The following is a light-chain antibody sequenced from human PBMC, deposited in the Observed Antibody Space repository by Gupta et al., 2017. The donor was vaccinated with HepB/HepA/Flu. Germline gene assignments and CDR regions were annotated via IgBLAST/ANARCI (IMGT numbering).Light chain of an antibody. CDR2: NNN. V-gene: IGLV1-44*01. CDR1: NSNLGSNS. Sequence: VLAPPPSASGTPRARVTISCSPRNSNLGSNSVNWYQQFPGTAPKVLIYNNNQRRAGVPERFSGAKSGATAAITTTGVHADEEADYYCATSDASSNGLVFGGGTKMTVL. CDR3: ATSDASSNGLV. J-gene: IGLJ2*01.